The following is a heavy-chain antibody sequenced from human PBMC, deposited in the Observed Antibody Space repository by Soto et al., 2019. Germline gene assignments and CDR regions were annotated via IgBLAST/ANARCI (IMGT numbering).Heavy chain of an antibody. Sequence: GGSLRLSCAASGFTFSSYGMHWVRQAPGKGLEWVAVISYDGSNKYYADSVKGRFTISRDNSKNTLYLQMNSLRAEDTAVYYCAKDRYYYDSSGYPSGYWGQGTLVTVSS. J-gene: IGHJ4*02. D-gene: IGHD3-22*01. V-gene: IGHV3-30*18. CDR3: AKDRYYYDSSGYPSGY. CDR2: ISYDGSNK. CDR1: GFTFSSYG.